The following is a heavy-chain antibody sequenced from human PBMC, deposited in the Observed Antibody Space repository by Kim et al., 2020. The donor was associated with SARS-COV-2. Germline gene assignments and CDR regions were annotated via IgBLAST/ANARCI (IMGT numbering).Heavy chain of an antibody. V-gene: IGHV4-31*03. D-gene: IGHD1-1*01. CDR3: ARGPGYANFDY. CDR1: GGSISSGGYY. J-gene: IGHJ4*02. CDR2: IYYSGST. Sequence: SETLSLPCTVSGGSISSGGYYWSWIRQHPGKGLEWIGYIYYSGSTYYNPSLKSRVTISVDTSKNQFSLKLSSVTAAGTAVYYCARGPGYANFDYWGQETLVTVSS.